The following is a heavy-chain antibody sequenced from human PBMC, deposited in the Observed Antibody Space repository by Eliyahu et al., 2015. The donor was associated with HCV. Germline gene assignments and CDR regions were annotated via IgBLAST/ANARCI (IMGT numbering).Heavy chain of an antibody. Sequence: ASVKVSCKASGYTFTSYYMHWVRQAPGQGLEWMGIINPSGGSTSYAQKFQGRVTMTRDTSTSTVYMELSSLRSEDTAVYYCARDYALLYYNYWTGVTYGMDVWGQGTTVTVSS. V-gene: IGHV1-46*01. J-gene: IGHJ6*02. CDR1: GYTFTSYY. D-gene: IGHD3/OR15-3a*01. CDR2: INPSGGST. CDR3: ARDYALLYYNYWTGVTYGMDV.